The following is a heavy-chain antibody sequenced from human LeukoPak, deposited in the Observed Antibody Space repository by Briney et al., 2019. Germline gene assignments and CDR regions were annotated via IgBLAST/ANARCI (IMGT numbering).Heavy chain of an antibody. CDR1: GFTFSSYG. J-gene: IGHJ4*02. CDR2: ISYDGSNK. Sequence: RRSLRLSCAASGFTFSSYGMHWVRQAPGKGLEWVAVISYDGSNKYYADSVKGRFTISRDNSKNTLYLQMNSLRAEDTAVYYCAKPWYYYDSSGYYVPFDYWGQGTLVTVSS. CDR3: AKPWYYYDSSGYYVPFDY. V-gene: IGHV3-30*18. D-gene: IGHD3-22*01.